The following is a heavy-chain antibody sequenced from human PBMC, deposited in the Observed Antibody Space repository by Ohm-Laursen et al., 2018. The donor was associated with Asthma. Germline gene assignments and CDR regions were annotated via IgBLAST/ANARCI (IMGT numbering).Heavy chain of an antibody. CDR3: ARDYGIDTAMVAY. D-gene: IGHD5-18*01. V-gene: IGHV1-18*01. Sequence: ASVKVSCKVSGYTLTELSMHWVRQAPGQGLEWMGWISAYNGNTNYAQKLQGRVTMTTDTSTSTAYMELRSLRSDDTAVYYCARDYGIDTAMVAYWGQGTLVTVSS. CDR1: GYTLTELS. CDR2: ISAYNGNT. J-gene: IGHJ4*02.